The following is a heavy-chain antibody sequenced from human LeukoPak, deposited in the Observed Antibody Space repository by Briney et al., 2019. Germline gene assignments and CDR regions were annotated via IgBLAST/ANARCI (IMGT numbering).Heavy chain of an antibody. CDR2: ISYDGSDK. Sequence: GGSLRLSCAASGFTFSSYAMHWVRQAPGKGLEWVAVISYDGSDKYYADSVKGRFIISRDNSKNTLYLQMSSLRAEDTAVYYCAKDSGVVSAAIADYWGQGTLVTVSS. D-gene: IGHD2-2*02. CDR3: AKDSGVVSAAIADY. J-gene: IGHJ4*02. CDR1: GFTFSSYA. V-gene: IGHV3-30*18.